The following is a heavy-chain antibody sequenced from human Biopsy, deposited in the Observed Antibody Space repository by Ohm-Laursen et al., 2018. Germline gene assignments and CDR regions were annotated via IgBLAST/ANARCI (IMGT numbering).Heavy chain of an antibody. CDR3: ASFVVRGGGVGA. Sequence: GTLSLTCRVSGDSVSSGSHHWSWIRQSPGNGLEWIGERSYSGSTGYSGSANDNPSLKSRITISADTSRNEFSLRLASATAADTAVYYCASFVVRGGGVGAWGQGTLVTVSS. CDR2: RSYSGSTGYSGSA. D-gene: IGHD3-16*01. CDR1: GDSVSSGSHH. J-gene: IGHJ5*02. V-gene: IGHV4-61*01.